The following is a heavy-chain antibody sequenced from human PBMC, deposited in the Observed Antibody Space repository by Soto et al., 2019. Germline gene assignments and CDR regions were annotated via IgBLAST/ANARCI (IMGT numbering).Heavy chain of an antibody. V-gene: IGHV5-51*01. D-gene: IGHD3-22*01. CDR2: IYPGDSDT. CDR3: ARHGPRVYYDNSDYYYYGMDV. J-gene: IGHJ6*02. CDR1: GYSFTIYW. Sequence: GASLKISCKGSGYSFTIYWIGWVRQMPGKGLEWMGIIYPGDSDTRYSPSFQGQVTISADKSISTAYLQWSSLKASDTAMYYRARHGPRVYYDNSDYYYYGMDVWGQGTTVTVSS.